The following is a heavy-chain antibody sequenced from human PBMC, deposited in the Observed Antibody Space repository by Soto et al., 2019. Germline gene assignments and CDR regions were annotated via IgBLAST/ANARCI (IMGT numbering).Heavy chain of an antibody. Sequence: ASVKVSCKASGYTFTGYYMHWVRQAPGQGLEWMGWINPNSGGTNYAQKFQGWVTMTRDTSISTAYMELSRLRPDDTAVYYCAGSSYYDILTGYSPHDAFDIWGQGTMVTVSS. J-gene: IGHJ3*02. V-gene: IGHV1-2*04. D-gene: IGHD3-9*01. CDR1: GYTFTGYY. CDR3: AGSSYYDILTGYSPHDAFDI. CDR2: INPNSGGT.